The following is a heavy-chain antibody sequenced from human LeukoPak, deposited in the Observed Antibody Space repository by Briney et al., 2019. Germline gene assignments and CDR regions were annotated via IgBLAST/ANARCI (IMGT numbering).Heavy chain of an antibody. CDR1: GFTVSSNY. V-gene: IGHV3-66*01. D-gene: IGHD5-12*01. CDR2: IYSGGST. Sequence: GGSLRLSCAASGFTVSSNYMSWVRQAPGKGLEWVSVIYSGGSTYYADSVKGRFTIPRDNSKNTLYLQMNSLRAEDTAVYYCARVGYSGYDYDYWGQGTLVTVSS. CDR3: ARVGYSGYDYDY. J-gene: IGHJ4*02.